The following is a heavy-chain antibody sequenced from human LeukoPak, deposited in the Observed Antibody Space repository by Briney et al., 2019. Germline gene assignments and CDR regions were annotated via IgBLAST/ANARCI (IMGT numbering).Heavy chain of an antibody. Sequence: ASVKVSCKASGYTFTGYYMHWVRQAPGQGLEWMGRINPNSGGTNYAQKLQGRVTMTRDTSISTAYMELSRLRSDDTAVYYCARLRPYDSSGYCDCWGQGTLVTVSS. CDR3: ARLRPYDSSGYCDC. V-gene: IGHV1-2*06. J-gene: IGHJ4*02. CDR2: INPNSGGT. D-gene: IGHD3-22*01. CDR1: GYTFTGYY.